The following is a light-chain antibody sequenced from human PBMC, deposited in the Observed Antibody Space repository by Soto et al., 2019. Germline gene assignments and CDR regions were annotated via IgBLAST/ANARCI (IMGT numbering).Light chain of an antibody. Sequence: QSALTQPASVSGSPGQSITISCVGTSSDVGPYNYVSWYQHHPGKAPKLIIFEVSNRPSGVSIRFSGSKSGTMASLTISGLQAEDEADYFCTSYTSTDTLYVFGTGTQLTVL. V-gene: IGLV2-14*01. CDR2: EVS. CDR1: SSDVGPYNY. J-gene: IGLJ1*01. CDR3: TSYTSTDTLYV.